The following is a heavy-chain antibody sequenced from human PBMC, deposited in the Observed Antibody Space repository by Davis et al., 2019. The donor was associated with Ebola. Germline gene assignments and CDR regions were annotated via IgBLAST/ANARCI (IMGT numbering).Heavy chain of an antibody. CDR3: ARGAVTTLLN. V-gene: IGHV3-33*01. CDR2: IWYDGSRK. Sequence: PGGSLRLSCAASGFNFRSYGMHWVRQAPDKGLEWVAVIWYDGSRKYYGDSVKGRFTISRDNAKNTLYLQMNSLRAEDTAVYYCARGAVTTLLNWGQGTLVTVSS. D-gene: IGHD4-17*01. J-gene: IGHJ4*02. CDR1: GFNFRSYG.